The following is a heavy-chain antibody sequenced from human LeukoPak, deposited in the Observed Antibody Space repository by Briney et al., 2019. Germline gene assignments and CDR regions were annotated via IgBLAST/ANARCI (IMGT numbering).Heavy chain of an antibody. CDR2: INHSGST. Sequence: SETLSLTCAVYGGSFSGYYWSWIRQPPGKGLEWIGEINHSGSTNYNPSLKSRVTISVDTSKNQFSLELSSVTAADTAVYYCASGSSSWYWGGWFDPWGQGTLVTVSS. V-gene: IGHV4-34*01. CDR3: ASGSSSWYWGGWFDP. D-gene: IGHD6-13*01. CDR1: GGSFSGYY. J-gene: IGHJ5*02.